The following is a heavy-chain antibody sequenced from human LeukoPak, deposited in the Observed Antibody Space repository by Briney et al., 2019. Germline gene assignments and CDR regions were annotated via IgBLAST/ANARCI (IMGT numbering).Heavy chain of an antibody. CDR3: ARTTVGTAIVGAY. V-gene: IGHV4-38-2*02. D-gene: IGHD5-18*01. J-gene: IGHJ4*02. CDR1: GYSISSSYY. Sequence: SETLSLTCTVSGYSISSSYYWGWIRQPPGKGLEWIGSIYHSGSTHYNPSLKSRVTVSVDPSKNQFSLKLNSVTAADTAVYYCARTTVGTAIVGAYWGQGTLVTVSS. CDR2: IYHSGST.